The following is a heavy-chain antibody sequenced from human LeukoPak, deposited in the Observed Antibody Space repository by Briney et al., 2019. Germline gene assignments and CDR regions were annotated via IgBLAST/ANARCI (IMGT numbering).Heavy chain of an antibody. V-gene: IGHV3-11*04. J-gene: IGHJ3*02. Sequence: PGGSLRLSCVASGFTFSEYYMSWIRQAPGKGLEWVSWISSTGSTIYYADSVKGRFTISRDNAKNSLYLQMNSLRVEDTAVYYCARARKPSYSDSTGYYSGTFDIWGQGTKVTVSS. CDR2: ISSTGSTI. CDR1: GFTFSEYY. CDR3: ARARKPSYSDSTGYYSGTFDI. D-gene: IGHD3-22*01.